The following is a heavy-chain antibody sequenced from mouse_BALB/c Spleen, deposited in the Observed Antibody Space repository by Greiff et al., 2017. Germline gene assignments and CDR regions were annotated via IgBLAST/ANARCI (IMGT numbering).Heavy chain of an antibody. CDR2: ISSGGST. J-gene: IGHJ4*01. CDR3: AREGNGYDAMDY. CDR1: GFTFSSYA. Sequence: EVQVVESGGGLVKPGGSLKLSCAASGFTFSSYAMSWVRQTPEKRLEWVASISSGGSTYYPDSVKGRFTISRDNARNILYLQMSSLRSEDTAMYYCAREGNGYDAMDYWGQGTSVTVSS. V-gene: IGHV5-6-5*01.